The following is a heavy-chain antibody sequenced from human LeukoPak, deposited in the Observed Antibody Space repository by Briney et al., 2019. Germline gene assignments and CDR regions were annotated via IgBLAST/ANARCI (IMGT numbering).Heavy chain of an antibody. J-gene: IGHJ4*02. CDR3: AKTYYYDSSGYFFDY. CDR2: ISGSGGST. Sequence: GGSLRLSCAASGFTFSSYAMSWVRQAPGRGLEWVSAISGSGGSTYYADSVKGRFTISRDNSKNTLYLQMNSLRAEDTAVYYCAKTYYYDSSGYFFDYWGQGTLVTVSS. CDR1: GFTFSSYA. D-gene: IGHD3-22*01. V-gene: IGHV3-23*01.